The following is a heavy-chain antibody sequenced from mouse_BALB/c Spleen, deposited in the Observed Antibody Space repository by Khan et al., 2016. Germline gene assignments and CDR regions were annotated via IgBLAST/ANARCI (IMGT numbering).Heavy chain of an antibody. CDR3: ASLTGTIAY. D-gene: IGHD4-1*01. V-gene: IGHV7-3*02. CDR2: IRNKAGGYTT. J-gene: IGHJ3*01. CDR1: GFTFTDYY. Sequence: EVELVASGGGLVQTGGSLRLSCATSGFTFTDYYMTWVRQPPGKALEWLGFIRNKAGGYTTEYSASVKGRFTISRDNSQSILYLQMNTLRAEDSATDYCASLTGTIAYWGQGTLVTVSA.